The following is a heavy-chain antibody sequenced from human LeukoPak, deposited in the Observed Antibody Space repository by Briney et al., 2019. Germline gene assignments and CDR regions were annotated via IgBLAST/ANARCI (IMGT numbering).Heavy chain of an antibody. CDR2: IYHSGST. J-gene: IGHJ3*02. CDR3: ARRQYCSSTSCYFDYGGSNAFDI. V-gene: IGHV4-38-2*02. Sequence: SETLSLTCTVSGYSISSGYNWGWIRQPPGKGLEWIGSIYHSGSTYYNPSLKSRVTISVDTSKNQFSLKLSSVTAADTAVYYCARRQYCSSTSCYFDYGGSNAFDIWGQGTMVTVSP. CDR1: GYSISSGYN. D-gene: IGHD2-2*01.